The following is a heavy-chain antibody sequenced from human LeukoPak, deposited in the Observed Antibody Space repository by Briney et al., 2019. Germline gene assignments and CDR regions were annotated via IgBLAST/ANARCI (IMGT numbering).Heavy chain of an antibody. V-gene: IGHV4-59*01. CDR1: GASISSYH. CDR2: MYYTGSS. J-gene: IGHJ4*02. D-gene: IGHD3-22*01. CDR3: ARGAEYESSGQQYFDY. Sequence: SETLSLTCTVSGASISSYHWNWIRQSPGKGLEWIGYMYYTGSSNYNPSLQSRVAIAVDTSKNQFSLKLSSVTAADTAVYYCARGAEYESSGQQYFDYWGQGILVSVST.